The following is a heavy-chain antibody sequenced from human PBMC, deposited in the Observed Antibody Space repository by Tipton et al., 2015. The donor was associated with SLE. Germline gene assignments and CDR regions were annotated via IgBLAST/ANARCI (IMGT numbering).Heavy chain of an antibody. J-gene: IGHJ4*02. V-gene: IGHV4-61*09. CDR2: IYTSGST. CDR3: ARDGKGRWPVDY. CDR1: GGSISSGSYY. Sequence: TLSLTCTVSGGSISSGSYYWSWIRQPAGKGLEWIGYIYTSGSTNYNPSLKSRVTISVDTSKNQFSLKLSSVTAADTAVYYCARDGKGRWPVDYWGQGTLVTVSS. D-gene: IGHD4-23*01.